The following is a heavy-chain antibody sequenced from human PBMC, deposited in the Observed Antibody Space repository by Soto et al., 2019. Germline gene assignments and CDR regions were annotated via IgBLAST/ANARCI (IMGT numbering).Heavy chain of an antibody. CDR3: AKDQAAAGTISRYFQH. CDR2: ISGSGGTT. V-gene: IGHV3-23*01. J-gene: IGHJ1*01. D-gene: IGHD6-13*01. Sequence: EVQLLESGGGLVQPEGSLRLSCAASGFSFSTYAMSWVRQAPGKGLEWVSGISGSGGTTYYADSVKGRFTISRDNSTNTLYLQVNSLRAEDTAVYYCAKDQAAAGTISRYFQHWGQGTLVTVSS. CDR1: GFSFSTYA.